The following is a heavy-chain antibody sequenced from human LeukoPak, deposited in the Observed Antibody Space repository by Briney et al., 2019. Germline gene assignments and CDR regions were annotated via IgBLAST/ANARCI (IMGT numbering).Heavy chain of an antibody. CDR2: IYSSGNT. CDR1: GASISSSNYY. J-gene: IGHJ5*02. V-gene: IGHV4-39*01. D-gene: IGHD3-10*01. CDR3: ARQRGSGSYYKAFGFDP. Sequence: SETLSLTCAVSGASISSSNYYWGWVRQSPGKGLEWIGNIYSSGNTYYNASLKSRVTISVDTSKNQFSLKLSSVTAADTAVYYCARQRGSGSYYKAFGFDPWGQGTLVTVSS.